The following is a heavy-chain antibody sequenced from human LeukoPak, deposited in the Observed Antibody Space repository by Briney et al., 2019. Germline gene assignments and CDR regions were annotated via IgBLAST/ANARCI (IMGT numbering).Heavy chain of an antibody. CDR1: GYTFTNYY. Sequence: GASVNVSCKASGYTFTNYYMHWVRQAPGQGLEWMGLINPTGTGTNYAQKFRGRVTMTRDTSTTTVYMELSSLTSEDTAVYYCARGEYGGYFDYWGQGTLVTVSS. D-gene: IGHD2-21*01. CDR2: INPTGTGT. CDR3: ARGEYGGYFDY. V-gene: IGHV1-46*01. J-gene: IGHJ4*02.